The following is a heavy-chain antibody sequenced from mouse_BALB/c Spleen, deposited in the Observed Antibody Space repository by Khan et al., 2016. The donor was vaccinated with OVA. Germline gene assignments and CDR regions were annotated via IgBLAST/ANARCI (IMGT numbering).Heavy chain of an antibody. CDR3: SKPPYFTYVMVY. V-gene: IGHV9-3-1*01. D-gene: IGHD2-10*01. J-gene: IGHJ4*01. CDR1: GYTFTNYG. Sequence: QIQLVQSGPELKKPGETVKISCKASGYTFTNYGMNWVKQAPGKGLKWMGWINTYTGESTYADDFKGRFAFSWETSANTAFLQINNLKNEDTATYFCSKPPYFTYVMVYWGQGTSVTVSS. CDR2: INTYTGES.